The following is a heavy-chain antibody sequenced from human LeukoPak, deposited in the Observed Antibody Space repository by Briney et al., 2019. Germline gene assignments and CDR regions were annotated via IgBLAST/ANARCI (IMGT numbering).Heavy chain of an antibody. CDR1: GDSISSGTYS. CDR3: ARGLIVPSAIFVC. J-gene: IGHJ4*02. D-gene: IGHD2-2*02. Sequence: PSETLSLTCAVSGDSISSGTYSWTWIRQPPGKGLEWIGFISHSGGTYYNPSLKSRVTMSVDRSENQFSLKLSSVTAADTAVYYCARGLIVPSAIFVCWGRGALVTVSS. CDR2: ISHSGGT. V-gene: IGHV4-30-2*01.